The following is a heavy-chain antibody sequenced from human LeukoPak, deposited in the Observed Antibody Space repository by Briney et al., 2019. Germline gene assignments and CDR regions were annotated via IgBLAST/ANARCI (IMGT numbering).Heavy chain of an antibody. Sequence: GESLKISCKGSGYSFSSFWIVWVRQMPGKGLEWMGIIYPGDSNTRYSPSFQGQVTISADKSISTAYLQWSSLKAPDTAIYYCARTYYYDSSAYFDWFDPWGQGTLVTVSS. CDR3: ARTYYYDSSAYFDWFDP. V-gene: IGHV5-51*01. D-gene: IGHD3-22*01. CDR1: GYSFSSFW. CDR2: IYPGDSNT. J-gene: IGHJ5*02.